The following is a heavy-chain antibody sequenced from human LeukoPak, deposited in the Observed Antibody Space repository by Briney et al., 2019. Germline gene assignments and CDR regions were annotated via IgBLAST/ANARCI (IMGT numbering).Heavy chain of an antibody. CDR2: IYWDDDK. Sequence: ESGPTLVNPTQTLTLTCTFSGFSLNTSGVGVGWIRQPPGKALEWLALIYWDDDKRYSPSLKSRLTLTKDTSKNQVVLTMTNMDPVDTATYYRAHRMTDTAMADFDYWGQGTLVTVSS. D-gene: IGHD5-18*01. V-gene: IGHV2-5*02. CDR3: AHRMTDTAMADFDY. CDR1: GFSLNTSGVG. J-gene: IGHJ4*02.